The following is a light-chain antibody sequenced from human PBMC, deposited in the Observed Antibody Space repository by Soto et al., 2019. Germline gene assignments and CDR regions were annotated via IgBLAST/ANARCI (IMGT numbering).Light chain of an antibody. J-gene: IGKJ1*01. CDR3: PQYASSPQT. V-gene: IGKV3-20*01. CDR2: GAS. CDR1: QNVPKNY. Sequence: EIVLTQSPGTLSLSPGERATLSCRASQNVPKNYLAWYQQKPGQAPRLLIYGASNRATDFPDRFSGSGSGTDFTLTISRLEPEDFAVYYCPQYASSPQTFGQGTKVEIK.